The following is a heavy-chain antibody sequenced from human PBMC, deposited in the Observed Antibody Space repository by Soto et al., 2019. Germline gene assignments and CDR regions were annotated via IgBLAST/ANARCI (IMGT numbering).Heavy chain of an antibody. V-gene: IGHV4-34*01. Sequence: QLQQWGAGLLKPSETLSLTCVVSGGSFSTYYYNWIRQSPGKGLEGIGEINHSGNNNYSPSLKSRVTMSLDTSKNQFSLTLTSVTAADTAVYYCARGGSNDWQVAFDIWGQGTMVTVSS. D-gene: IGHD3-9*01. CDR2: INHSGNN. CDR3: ARGGSNDWQVAFDI. CDR1: GGSFSTYY. J-gene: IGHJ3*02.